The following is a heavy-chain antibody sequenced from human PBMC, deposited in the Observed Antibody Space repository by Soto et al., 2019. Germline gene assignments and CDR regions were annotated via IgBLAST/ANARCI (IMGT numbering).Heavy chain of an antibody. Sequence: GESLKISCRGSGYNYNLHWISWVRQKPGRGLEWMGIIYPGDSDTRYNPSFQGQVTISADKSISTAYLQWTSLKASDTAIYYCSKFKYSTSVRYLQHWGQGTPVTVSS. CDR3: SKFKYSTSVRYLQH. V-gene: IGHV5-51*01. CDR1: GYNYNLHW. J-gene: IGHJ1*01. D-gene: IGHD6-6*01. CDR2: IYPGDSDT.